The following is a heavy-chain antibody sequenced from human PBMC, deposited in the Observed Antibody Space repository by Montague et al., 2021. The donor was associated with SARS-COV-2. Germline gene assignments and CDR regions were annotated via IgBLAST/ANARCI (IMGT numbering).Heavy chain of an antibody. V-gene: IGHV3-21*01. D-gene: IGHD1-1*01. CDR3: VRGMLASTGAMSDH. J-gene: IGHJ4*02. Sequence: SLRLSCAASGFVFTSYSMNWVRQAPGKGLEWVSSISSTSSYIYYADSVKGRFTISRDSSKTSMYLHMKDLRAEDSAVYYRVRGMLASTGAMSDHWGQGTRVTVSS. CDR1: GFVFTSYS. CDR2: ISSTSSYI.